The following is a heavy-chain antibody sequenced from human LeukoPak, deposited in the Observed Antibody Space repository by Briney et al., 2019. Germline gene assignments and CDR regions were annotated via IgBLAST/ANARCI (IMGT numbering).Heavy chain of an antibody. Sequence: GGSLRLSCAASGFTFSSYGMHWVRQAPGKGLEWVAVIWYDGSNKYYADSVKGRFTISRDNSKNTLYLQMNSLRAEDTAVYYCARGGYYDFWSGLMDVWGEGTTVTVSS. CDR3: ARGGYYDFWSGLMDV. CDR2: IWYDGSNK. J-gene: IGHJ6*04. CDR1: GFTFSSYG. V-gene: IGHV3-33*01. D-gene: IGHD3-3*01.